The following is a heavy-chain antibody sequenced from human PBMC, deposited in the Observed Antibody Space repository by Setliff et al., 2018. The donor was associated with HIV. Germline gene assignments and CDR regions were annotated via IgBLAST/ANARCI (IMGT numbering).Heavy chain of an antibody. D-gene: IGHD2-21*01. CDR1: GFSFVSYA. Sequence: PGGSLRLSCAASGFSFVSYALSWVRQAPGKGLEWVSAISGGGAAKYYADSVKGRFTISRDRSRNTLYLQMDSLRAEDTAVYYCAKDRLFPRLWGQGTQVTVSS. V-gene: IGHV3-23*01. CDR3: AKDRLFPRL. CDR2: ISGGGAAK. J-gene: IGHJ4*02.